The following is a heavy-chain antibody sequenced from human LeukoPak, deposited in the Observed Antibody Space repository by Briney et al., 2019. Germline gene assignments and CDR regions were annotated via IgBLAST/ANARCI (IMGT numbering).Heavy chain of an antibody. V-gene: IGHV3-30*02. CDR2: IRYDGSNK. CDR1: GFTFSNYG. D-gene: IGHD3-22*01. J-gene: IGHJ4*02. CDR3: ARDHYYYDSSGPDY. Sequence: GGSLRLSCAASGFTFSNYGMNWVRQVPGKGLEWVAFIRYDGSNKYYADSVKGRFTISRDNSKNTLYLQMNSLRAEDTAVYYCARDHYYYDSSGPDYWGQGTLVTVSS.